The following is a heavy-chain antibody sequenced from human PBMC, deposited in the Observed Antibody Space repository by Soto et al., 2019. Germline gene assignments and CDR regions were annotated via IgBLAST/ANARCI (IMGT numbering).Heavy chain of an antibody. CDR2: IWYDGSNK. V-gene: IGHV3-33*01. CDR1: GFTFSSYG. J-gene: IGHJ6*02. CDR3: ARDSGSSGWFLNYYYYYGMDV. D-gene: IGHD6-19*01. Sequence: PGGSLRLSCAASGFTFSSYGMHWVRQAPGKGLEWVAVIWYDGSNKYYADSVKGRFTISRDNSKNTLYLQMNSLRAEDTAVYYCARDSGSSGWFLNYYYYYGMDVWGQGTTVTVSS.